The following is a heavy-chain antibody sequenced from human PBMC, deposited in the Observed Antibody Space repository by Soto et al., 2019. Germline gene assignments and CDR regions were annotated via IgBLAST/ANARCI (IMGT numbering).Heavy chain of an antibody. CDR3: SRLSGYSSRGNCSPYYFDY. CDR2: ISAYNGNT. V-gene: IGHV1-18*01. D-gene: IGHD2-15*01. CDR1: GYTFTSYG. Sequence: QVQLVQSGAEVKKPGASVKVSCKASGYTFTSYGISWVRQAPGQGLEWMGWISAYNGNTNYAQKLQGRVTMTTDTSTSTDYREPRSLRSDVTAVYYCSRLSGYSSRGNCSPYYFDYWGQGTLVTVSS. J-gene: IGHJ4*02.